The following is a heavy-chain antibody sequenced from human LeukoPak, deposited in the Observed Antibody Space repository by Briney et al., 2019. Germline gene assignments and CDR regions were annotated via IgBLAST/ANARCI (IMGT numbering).Heavy chain of an antibody. CDR2: VSSNSAYI. Sequence: GGSLRLSCAASGFTFSAYTMNSVRHAPRKGLERVSAVSSNSAYIYYADSPRGRFTISRANAKRLLYLQINSLRADDTAVYYCAREGGRRRASNFDWFDPWGQGTLVTVSS. CDR1: GFTFSAYT. CDR3: AREGGRRRASNFDWFDP. D-gene: IGHD3-16*01. V-gene: IGHV3-21*06. J-gene: IGHJ5*02.